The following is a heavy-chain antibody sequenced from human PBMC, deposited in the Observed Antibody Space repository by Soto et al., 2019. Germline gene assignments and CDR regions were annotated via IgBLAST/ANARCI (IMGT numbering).Heavy chain of an antibody. Sequence: SETLSLTCTVSGGSISSYYWSWIRQPPGKGLEWIGYIYYSGSTNYNPSLKSRVTISVDTSKNQFSLKLSSVTAAGTAVYYCARAGGSSGWYSHYYYGMDVWGQGTTVTVSS. J-gene: IGHJ6*02. D-gene: IGHD6-19*01. CDR1: GGSISSYY. CDR3: ARAGGSSGWYSHYYYGMDV. CDR2: IYYSGST. V-gene: IGHV4-59*01.